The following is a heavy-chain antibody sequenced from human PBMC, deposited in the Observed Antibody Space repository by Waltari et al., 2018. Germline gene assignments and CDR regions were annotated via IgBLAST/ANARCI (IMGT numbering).Heavy chain of an antibody. V-gene: IGHV3-53*01. CDR2: IYSGCST. CDR3: ARVSTMIDSSGYYPYYYYGMDV. D-gene: IGHD3-22*01. J-gene: IGHJ6*02. Sequence: EVQLVESGGGLIQPGGSLRLSCAASGFTVSSTYMSWVRPAPGKGWEWVSVIYSGCSTYYADSVKGRFTISRDNSKNTLYLQMNSLRAEDTAVYYCARVSTMIDSSGYYPYYYYGMDVWGQGTTVTVSS. CDR1: GFTVSSTY.